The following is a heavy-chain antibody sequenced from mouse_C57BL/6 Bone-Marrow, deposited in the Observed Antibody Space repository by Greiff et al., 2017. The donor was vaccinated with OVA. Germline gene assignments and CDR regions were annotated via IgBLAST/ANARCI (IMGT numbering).Heavy chain of an antibody. CDR3: ARKGVYYSTAWFAY. D-gene: IGHD2-5*01. CDR1: GYTFTSYG. V-gene: IGHV1-81*01. Sequence: QVQLQQSGAELARPGASVKLSCKASGYTFTSYGISWVKQRTGQGLEWIGEIYPRSGNTYYNEKFKGKATLTADKSSSTAYMELRSLTSEDSAVYFGARKGVYYSTAWFAYWGQGTLVTVSA. J-gene: IGHJ3*01. CDR2: IYPRSGNT.